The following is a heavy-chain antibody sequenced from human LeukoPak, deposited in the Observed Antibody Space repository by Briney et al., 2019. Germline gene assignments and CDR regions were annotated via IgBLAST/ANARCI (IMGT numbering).Heavy chain of an antibody. Sequence: PSETLSLTCAVYGGSFSGYYWSWIRQPPGKGLEWIGEINHSGSTNYNPSLKSRVTISVDTSKHQFSLKLSSVPGADTSVYYCARVEFYDYVWVSSRPFDYWGQGTLVTVSS. CDR1: GGSFSGYY. V-gene: IGHV4-34*01. J-gene: IGHJ4*02. CDR3: ARVEFYDYVWVSSRPFDY. D-gene: IGHD3-16*02. CDR2: INHSGST.